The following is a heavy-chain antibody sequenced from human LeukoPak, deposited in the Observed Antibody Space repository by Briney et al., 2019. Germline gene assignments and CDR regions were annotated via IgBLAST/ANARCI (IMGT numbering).Heavy chain of an antibody. CDR1: GFTFSSYW. J-gene: IGHJ4*02. CDR3: AKDVRNYYDSSGYLSY. V-gene: IGHV3-30*02. D-gene: IGHD3-22*01. CDR2: IRYDGSNK. Sequence: GGSLRLSCAASGFTFSSYWMSWVRQAPGKGLEWVAFIRYDGSNKYYADSVKGRFTISRDNSKNTLYLQMNSLRAEDTAVYYCAKDVRNYYDSSGYLSYWGQGTLVTVSS.